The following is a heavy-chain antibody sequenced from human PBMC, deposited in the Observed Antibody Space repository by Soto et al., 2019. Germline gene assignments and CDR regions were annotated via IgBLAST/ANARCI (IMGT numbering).Heavy chain of an antibody. J-gene: IGHJ3*02. V-gene: IGHV4-4*02. Sequence: KPSETLSLTCAVSGGSISSSNWWSWVRQPPGKGLEWIGDISYSGSTNYNPSLKSRLTISVDTSKNQFSLKLSSVTAADTAVYYCAATGGGIDIWGQGTMVTVSS. CDR3: AATGGGIDI. CDR2: ISYSGST. D-gene: IGHD7-27*01. CDR1: GGSISSSNW.